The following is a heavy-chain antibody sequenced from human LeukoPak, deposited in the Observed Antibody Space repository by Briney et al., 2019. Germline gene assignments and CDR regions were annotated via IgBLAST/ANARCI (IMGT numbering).Heavy chain of an antibody. CDR2: IYYSGST. D-gene: IGHD5-24*01. CDR3: ARALDGYRYAFDF. CDR1: GDSISSYY. V-gene: IGHV4-59*01. J-gene: IGHJ3*01. Sequence: SETLSLTCTVSGDSISSYYWSWIRQPPRKGLEWIGYIYYSGSTNYNPSLKSRVTMSVDTSKNQFSLKLSSVTAADTAVYYCARALDGYRYAFDFWGQGTMVTVSS.